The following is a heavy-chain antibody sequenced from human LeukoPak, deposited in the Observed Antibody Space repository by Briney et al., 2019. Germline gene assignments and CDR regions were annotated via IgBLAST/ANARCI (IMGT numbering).Heavy chain of an antibody. Sequence: PSETLSLTCTVSGRSFSSYYWSWIRQPPGKGLEWIGYIYYSGSTNYNPSLKSRVTISVDTSKNQFSLKLSSVTAADTAVYYCARDRSDYVWGSNDAFDIWGQGTMVTVSS. D-gene: IGHD3-16*01. J-gene: IGHJ3*02. CDR1: GRSFSSYY. V-gene: IGHV4-59*01. CDR3: ARDRSDYVWGSNDAFDI. CDR2: IYYSGST.